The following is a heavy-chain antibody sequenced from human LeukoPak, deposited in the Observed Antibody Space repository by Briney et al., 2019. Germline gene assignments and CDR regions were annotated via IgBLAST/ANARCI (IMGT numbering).Heavy chain of an antibody. V-gene: IGHV1-69*05. CDR1: GGTFSSYA. CDR2: IFPIFGTA. D-gene: IGHD4-17*01. CDR3: ARCTTDYYYMDV. Sequence: SVKVSCKASGGTFSSYAISWVRQAPGQGLEWMGRIFPIFGTANYAQKFQGRVTITTDESTSTAYMELSSLRSEDTAVYYCARCTTDYYYMDVWGKGTTVTVSS. J-gene: IGHJ6*03.